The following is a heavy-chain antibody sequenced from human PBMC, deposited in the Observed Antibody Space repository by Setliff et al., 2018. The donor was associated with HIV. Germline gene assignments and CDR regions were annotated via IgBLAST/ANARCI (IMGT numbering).Heavy chain of an antibody. D-gene: IGHD3-22*01. CDR2: INTSGST. CDR3: ARGGVSYYYDTSYYYDY. V-gene: IGHV4-61*02. J-gene: IGHJ4*02. Sequence: SETLSLTCTVSGDSINSGYYYWSWLRQPPGKGLEWIGRINTSGSTNDNPSLKSRITISVDTSNNQFSLKLSSVTAADTAVYYCARGGVSYYYDTSYYYDYWGQGTLVTVSS. CDR1: GDSINSGYYY.